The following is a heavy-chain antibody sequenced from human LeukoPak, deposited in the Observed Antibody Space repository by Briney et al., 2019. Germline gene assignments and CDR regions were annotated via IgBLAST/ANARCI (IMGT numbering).Heavy chain of an antibody. CDR3: ARDYQVVHFYYYMDV. Sequence: PSETLSLTCTVSGGSISSYYWSWIRQPAGKELEWIGRIYTSGSTNYNPSLKSRVTMSVDTSKNQFSLKLSSVTAADTAVYYCARDYQVVHFYYYMDVWGKGSTVTVSS. V-gene: IGHV4-4*07. CDR1: GGSISSYY. D-gene: IGHD2-2*01. J-gene: IGHJ6*03. CDR2: IYTSGST.